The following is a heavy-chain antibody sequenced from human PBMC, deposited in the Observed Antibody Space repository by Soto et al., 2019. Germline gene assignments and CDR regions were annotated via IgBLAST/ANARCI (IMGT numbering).Heavy chain of an antibody. J-gene: IGHJ4*02. CDR1: GFTFSSYG. CDR3: AKVGDPYGDYGSYFDY. D-gene: IGHD4-17*01. Sequence: QVQLVESGGGVVQPGRSLRLSCAASGFTFSSYGMHWVRQAPGKGLEWVAVISYDGSNKYYADSVKGRFTISRDNSKNTLYLQMNRLRAEDTAVYYCAKVGDPYGDYGSYFDYWGQGTLVTVSS. CDR2: ISYDGSNK. V-gene: IGHV3-30*18.